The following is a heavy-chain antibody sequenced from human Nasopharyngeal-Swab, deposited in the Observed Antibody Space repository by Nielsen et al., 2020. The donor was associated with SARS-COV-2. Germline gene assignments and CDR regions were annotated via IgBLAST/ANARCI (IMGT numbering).Heavy chain of an antibody. V-gene: IGHV1-2*06. CDR1: GYTFTAYY. CDR2: INPNSGYT. J-gene: IGHJ5*02. Sequence: ASVKVSCKTSGYTFTAYYVHWVRQAPGQGLEWVGRINPNSGYTEYAQKFQGRVAMTRDTSITTAYMELFILTSDDTAVYYCARDEIKRGYSGYDRTDPWGQGTLVTVSS. D-gene: IGHD5-12*01. CDR3: ARDEIKRGYSGYDRTDP.